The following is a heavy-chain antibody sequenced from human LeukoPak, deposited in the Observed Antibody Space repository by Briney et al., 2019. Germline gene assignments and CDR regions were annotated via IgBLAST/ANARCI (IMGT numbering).Heavy chain of an antibody. CDR2: ISGSGGST. V-gene: IGHV3-23*01. Sequence: PGGSLRLSCAASGFTFSSYAMSWVRQAPGKGLEWVSAISGSGGSTYYADSVKGRFTIPRDNSKNTLYLQMNSLRAEDAAVYYCAKDGVGSPNWFDPWGQGTLVTVSS. CDR1: GFTFSSYA. D-gene: IGHD3-10*01. J-gene: IGHJ5*02. CDR3: AKDGVGSPNWFDP.